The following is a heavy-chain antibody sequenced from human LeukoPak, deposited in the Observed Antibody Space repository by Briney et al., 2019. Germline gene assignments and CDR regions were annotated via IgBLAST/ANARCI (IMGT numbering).Heavy chain of an antibody. CDR2: IWHDGSNK. V-gene: IGHV3-33*01. D-gene: IGHD5-18*01. Sequence: PGGSLRLSCAASGFTFSDFAIHWVRQAPGKGLEWVAIIWHDGSNKYYADSVKGRFSISRDNSKNTVYLQMSHLRAEDTAVYYCARVLDTAGMDYWGHGTLVTVSS. J-gene: IGHJ4*01. CDR1: GFTFSDFA. CDR3: ARVLDTAGMDY.